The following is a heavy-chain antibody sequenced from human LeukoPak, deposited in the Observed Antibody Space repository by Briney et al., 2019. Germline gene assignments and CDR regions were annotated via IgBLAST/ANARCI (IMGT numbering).Heavy chain of an antibody. D-gene: IGHD2-21*01. CDR3: ARARAYCGGECYYAFDI. Sequence: GGSLRLSCAASGFTFSYYYMSWVRQAPGKGLEWVSYISSSGSTIYYADSVKGRFTISRDNAKNSLYLQMKSLRAEDTAVYYCARARAYCGGECYYAFDIWGQGTMVTVSS. J-gene: IGHJ3*02. CDR1: GFTFSYYY. CDR2: ISSSGSTI. V-gene: IGHV3-11*01.